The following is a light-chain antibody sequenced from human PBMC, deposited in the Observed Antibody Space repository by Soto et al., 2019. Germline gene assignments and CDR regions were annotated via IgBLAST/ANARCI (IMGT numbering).Light chain of an antibody. V-gene: IGKV3-20*01. CDR2: GAS. Sequence: EIGLTQSPGTLSLSPGERATLSCRASQSVSNNYLAWYQQKPGQAPRLLIYGASTRATGIPARFSGSGSGTEFTLTISSLQSEDYAVYYCHQYGSSQTFGQGTKVDIK. CDR1: QSVSNNY. J-gene: IGKJ1*01. CDR3: HQYGSSQT.